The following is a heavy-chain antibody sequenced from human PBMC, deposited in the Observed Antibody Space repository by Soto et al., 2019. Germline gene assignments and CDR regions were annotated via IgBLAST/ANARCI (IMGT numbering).Heavy chain of an antibody. CDR1: GYSFTSYW. CDR2: IYPGDSDT. J-gene: IGHJ6*02. CDR3: ARQRLGELSFYYYYYGMDV. D-gene: IGHD3-16*02. Sequence: GESLKISCKGSGYSFTSYWIGWVRQMPGKGLEWMGIIYPGDSDTRYSPSFQGQVTISADKSISTAYLQWSSLKASDTAMYYCARQRLGELSFYYYYYGMDVWGQGTTVTVSS. V-gene: IGHV5-51*01.